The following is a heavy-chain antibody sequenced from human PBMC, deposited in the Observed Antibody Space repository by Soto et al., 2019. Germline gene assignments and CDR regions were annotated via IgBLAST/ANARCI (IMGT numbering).Heavy chain of an antibody. J-gene: IGHJ5*02. CDR3: ARSRASGSYETIGWFDP. CDR2: ISAYNGNT. Sequence: ASVKVSCKASGYTFTSYGISWVRQAPGQGLEWMGWISAYNGNTNYAQKLQGRVTMTTDTSTSTAYMELRSLRSDDTAVYYCARSRASGSYETIGWFDPWGRGTLVTVSS. V-gene: IGHV1-18*01. D-gene: IGHD1-26*01. CDR1: GYTFTSYG.